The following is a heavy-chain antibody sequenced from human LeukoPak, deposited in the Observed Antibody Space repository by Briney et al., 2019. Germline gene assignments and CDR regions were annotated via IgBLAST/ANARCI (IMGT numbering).Heavy chain of an antibody. CDR3: ARDLLSGDCLFDY. J-gene: IGHJ4*02. D-gene: IGHD2-21*02. V-gene: IGHV3-66*01. CDR1: GFTVSGNY. CDR2: IYSGGST. Sequence: GGSLRLSCAASGFTVSGNYMSWVRQAPGKGLEWVSVIYSGGSTFYADSVKGRFTISRDNSKNTLYLQMNGLRAEDTAVYYCARDLLSGDCLFDYWGQGTLVTVSS.